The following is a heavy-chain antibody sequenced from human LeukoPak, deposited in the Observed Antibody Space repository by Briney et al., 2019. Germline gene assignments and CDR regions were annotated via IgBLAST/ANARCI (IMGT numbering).Heavy chain of an antibody. D-gene: IGHD1-1*01. J-gene: IGHJ3*02. CDR3: AAMRNWNDFGDDAFDI. V-gene: IGHV1-58*02. Sequence: GASVKVSCKASGFTFTSSAMQWVRQARGQRLEWIGWIVVGSGNTNYAQKFQERVTITRDMSTSTAYMELSSLRSEDTAVYYCAAMRNWNDFGDDAFDIWGQGTMVTVSS. CDR2: IVVGSGNT. CDR1: GFTFTSSA.